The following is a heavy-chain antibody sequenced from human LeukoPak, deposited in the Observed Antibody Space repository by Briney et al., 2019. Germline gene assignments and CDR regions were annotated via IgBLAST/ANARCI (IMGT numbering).Heavy chain of an antibody. CDR3: ARQQGLQNLNFDY. J-gene: IGHJ4*02. CDR2: INPIGGTT. CDR1: GYTFTSYY. Sequence: ASVKVSCKASGYTFTSYYIHWVRQAPGQGPEWMGIINPIGGTTNYAQKFQGRVTLTRDTSTSTVYMELSSLRSEDTAVYYCARQQGLQNLNFDYWGQGALVTASS. V-gene: IGHV1-46*01. D-gene: IGHD4-11*01.